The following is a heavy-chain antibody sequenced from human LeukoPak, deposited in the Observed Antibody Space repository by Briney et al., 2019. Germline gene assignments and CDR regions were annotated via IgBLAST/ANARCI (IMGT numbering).Heavy chain of an antibody. J-gene: IGHJ4*02. V-gene: IGHV4-34*01. CDR3: ARPSRSSVFYFDY. CDR2: IYYSGST. Sequence: SETLSLTCAVYGGSFSGYYWSWIRQPPGKGLEWIGSIYYSGSTYYNPSLKSRVTISVDTSKNQFSLKLSSVTAADTAVYYCARPSRSSVFYFDYWGQGTLVTVSS. CDR1: GGSFSGYY. D-gene: IGHD6-13*01.